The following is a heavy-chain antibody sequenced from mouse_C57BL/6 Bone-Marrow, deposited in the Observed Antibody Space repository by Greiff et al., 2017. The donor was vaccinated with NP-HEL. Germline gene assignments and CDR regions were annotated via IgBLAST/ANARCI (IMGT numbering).Heavy chain of an antibody. J-gene: IGHJ3*01. CDR3: ARGAY. V-gene: IGHV1-80*01. CDR1: GYEFSNYW. CDR2: IYPGDGVT. Sequence: QVQLQQSGAELVKPGASVKISCKASGYEFSNYWMNWVKQRPGKGLEWIGQIYPGDGVTNYNGKFKDKATLTADKSSSPAYMQLSRLTAEDSAVYICARGAYWGQGTLVTVSA.